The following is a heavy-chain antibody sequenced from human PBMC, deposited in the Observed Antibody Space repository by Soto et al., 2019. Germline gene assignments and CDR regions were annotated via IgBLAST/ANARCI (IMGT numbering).Heavy chain of an antibody. D-gene: IGHD5-12*01. Sequence: GGSLRLSCAASGFTFNTYWMHWVRQAPGKGLVWVSRINSDGTKTTYADSVKGRFTISRDNAKNAVYLQMNTLTAEDTAVYYCATVATNSYDWFDPWGQGTLVTVYS. CDR1: GFTFNTYW. CDR3: ATVATNSYDWFDP. J-gene: IGHJ5*02. V-gene: IGHV3-74*01. CDR2: INSDGTKT.